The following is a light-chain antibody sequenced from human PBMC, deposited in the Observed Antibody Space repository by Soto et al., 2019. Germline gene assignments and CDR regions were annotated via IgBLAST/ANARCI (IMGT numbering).Light chain of an antibody. V-gene: IGKV3-20*01. CDR2: VAS. CDR1: QSVSSSY. J-gene: IGKJ1*01. CDR3: QQYGRSSRS. Sequence: EIVLTQAPGTMSLSPGERATLSCRASQSVSSSYLAWYQQKSGQAPRLLIYVASSRATGIPYRFSGSRSGTDFTRTISRLEPEDCAVYCCQQYGRSSRSFGKGTKGAIK.